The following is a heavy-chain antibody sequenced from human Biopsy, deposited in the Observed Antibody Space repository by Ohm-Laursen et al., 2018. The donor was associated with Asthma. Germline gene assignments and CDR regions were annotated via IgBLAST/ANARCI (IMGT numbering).Heavy chain of an antibody. CDR3: ARSAETYSGFDSNYYGMDV. CDR1: GYSFATNA. D-gene: IGHD5-12*01. V-gene: IGHV1-3*01. J-gene: IGHJ6*02. CDR2: FNPGNGNA. Sequence: SVKVSCKASGYSFATNAMHWVRQAPGQRPEWTGWFNPGNGNAKVSEKFQGRVSITRDTSATTAYLEVSSLTSEDTAVYYCARSAETYSGFDSNYYGMDVWGQGTRVTVSS.